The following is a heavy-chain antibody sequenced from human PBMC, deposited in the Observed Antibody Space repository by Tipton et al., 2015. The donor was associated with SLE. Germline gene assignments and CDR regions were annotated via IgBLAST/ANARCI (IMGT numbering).Heavy chain of an antibody. CDR1: GGSIISSSW. CDR3: ARGSSSWRG. D-gene: IGHD6-13*01. J-gene: IGHJ4*02. V-gene: IGHV4-4*02. CDR2: INHSGST. Sequence: TLSLTCAVSGGSIISSSWWSWVRQPPGKGLEWIAEINHSGSTNYNPSLKSRVTISVDTSKNQFSLKLSSVTAADTAVYYCARGSSSWRGWGQGTLVTVSS.